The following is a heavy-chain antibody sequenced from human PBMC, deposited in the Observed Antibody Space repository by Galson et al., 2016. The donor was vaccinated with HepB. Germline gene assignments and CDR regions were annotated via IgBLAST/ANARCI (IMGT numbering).Heavy chain of an antibody. V-gene: IGHV4-31*03. Sequence: LSLTCTVSGGSISNAGYYWSWIRQHPGKGPEWIGYIYYSGHTYYNPSLKSRVTISVDTSKNQFSLRLTSVTAADTAVYYCARCQFNYYGSGLFDPWGQGTLVTVSS. CDR3: ARCQFNYYGSGLFDP. J-gene: IGHJ5*02. D-gene: IGHD3-10*01. CDR2: IYYSGHT. CDR1: GGSISNAGYY.